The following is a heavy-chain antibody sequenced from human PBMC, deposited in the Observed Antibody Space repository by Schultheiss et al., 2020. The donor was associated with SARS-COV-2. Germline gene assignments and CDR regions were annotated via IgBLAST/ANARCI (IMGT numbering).Heavy chain of an antibody. V-gene: IGHV3-30*03. CDR3: ARDSTVRSALDY. CDR2: ISYDGSNK. D-gene: IGHD1-26*01. CDR1: GFTFSSYG. Sequence: AGSLRLSCAASGFTFSSYGMHWVRQAPGKGLEWVAVISYDGSNKYYADSVKGRFTISRDNSKNTLYLQMNSLTAEDTAVYYCARDSTVRSALDYWGQGTLVTVAS. J-gene: IGHJ4*02.